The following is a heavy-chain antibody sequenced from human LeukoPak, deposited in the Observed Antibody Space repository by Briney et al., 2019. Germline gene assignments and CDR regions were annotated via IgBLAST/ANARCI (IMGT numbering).Heavy chain of an antibody. CDR3: AKEVADTLYYFDY. Sequence: GGSLRLSCAASGFTFSSYAMNWVRQAPGKGLEWVSAISRSGGRTYYADSVKGRFTVSRDNSKNTLYLQMNSLRAEDTAVYYCAKEVADTLYYFDYWGQGTLVTVSS. V-gene: IGHV3-23*01. CDR1: GFTFSSYA. J-gene: IGHJ4*02. D-gene: IGHD6-19*01. CDR2: ISRSGGRT.